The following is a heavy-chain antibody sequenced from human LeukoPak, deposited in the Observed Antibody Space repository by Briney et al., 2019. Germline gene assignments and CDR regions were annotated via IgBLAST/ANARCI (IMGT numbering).Heavy chain of an antibody. Sequence: SETLSLTCTVSGGSISGYHWNWIRQPPGKGLEWIGYIYYSGSTDSNPSLKSRVTISVDTSENQFTLKLTSVTAADTAMYYCARRNDFDIWGPGTMVTVSS. J-gene: IGHJ3*02. CDR2: IYYSGST. V-gene: IGHV4-59*08. CDR3: ARRNDFDI. CDR1: GGSISGYH.